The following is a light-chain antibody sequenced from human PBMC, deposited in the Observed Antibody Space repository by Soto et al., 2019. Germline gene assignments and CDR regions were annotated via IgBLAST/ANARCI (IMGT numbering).Light chain of an antibody. Sequence: QSVLTQPPSASGPPGQSVTISCTGTSSDVGGYNYVSWYQQHPGKAPKLMIYEVSKRPSGVPDRFSGSKSGNTASLTVSGLQAEHEADSTRSSPTALGTASKVTVL. V-gene: IGLV2-8*01. CDR2: EVS. CDR1: SSDVGGYNY. J-gene: IGLJ1*01. CDR3: SSPTA.